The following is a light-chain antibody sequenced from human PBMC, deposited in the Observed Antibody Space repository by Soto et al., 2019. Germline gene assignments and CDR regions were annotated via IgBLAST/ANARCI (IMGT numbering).Light chain of an antibody. CDR1: QSISSY. J-gene: IGKJ1*01. CDR3: QESFSTLWGT. CDR2: GAS. V-gene: IGKV1-39*01. Sequence: IQMTQSPSTLSASVGDRVTITCRASQSISSYLNWYQQKPGKAPTVLIYGASSLQSGVPLRFSGSGSGIDFTLTISSLHPEDFATYYCQESFSTLWGTCGQGTKVDIK.